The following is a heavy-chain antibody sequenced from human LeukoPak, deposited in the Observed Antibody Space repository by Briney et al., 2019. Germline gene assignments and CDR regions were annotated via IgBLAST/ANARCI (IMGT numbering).Heavy chain of an antibody. CDR2: INPSGDST. J-gene: IGHJ4*02. D-gene: IGHD2-21*02. Sequence: ASVKVSCKASGYTYTSHHNHKHPHPPGQAHDYMGIINPSGDSTSYAQKIQGRVTMTRDTPTSTVYMELSSLRSEDTAVYYCASVLYCGADCYSGRYFFDYWGQGTLVTVSS. V-gene: IGHV1-46*01. CDR3: ASVLYCGADCYSGRYFFDY. CDR1: GYTYTSHH.